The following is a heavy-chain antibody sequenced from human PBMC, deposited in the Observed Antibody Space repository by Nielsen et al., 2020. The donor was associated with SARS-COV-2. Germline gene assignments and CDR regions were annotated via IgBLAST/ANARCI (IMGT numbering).Heavy chain of an antibody. Sequence: SETLSLTCTVSGGSISSYYWSWIRQPPGKGLEWMGYIYYSGSTNYNPSLKRRVTISVDTSKNQFSLKLSSVTAADTAVYYCARRNSIAAAGTMGYYYYYGMDVWVQGTTVTVSS. J-gene: IGHJ6*02. CDR2: IYYSGST. CDR3: ARRNSIAAAGTMGYYYYYGMDV. CDR1: GGSISSYY. V-gene: IGHV4-59*08. D-gene: IGHD6-13*01.